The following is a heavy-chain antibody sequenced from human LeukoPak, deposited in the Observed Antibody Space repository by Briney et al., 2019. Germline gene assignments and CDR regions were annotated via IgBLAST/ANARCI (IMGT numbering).Heavy chain of an antibody. V-gene: IGHV1-18*01. CDR3: ARASLLGSSSGWLYYFDY. Sequence: GASVKVSCKASGYTFTSYGISWVRQAPGQGLEWMGWISAYNGNTIYAQKLQGRVTITRDTSASTAYMELSSLRSEDTAVYYCARASLLGSSSGWLYYFDYWGQGTLVTVSS. CDR2: ISAYNGNT. CDR1: GYTFTSYG. D-gene: IGHD6-19*01. J-gene: IGHJ4*02.